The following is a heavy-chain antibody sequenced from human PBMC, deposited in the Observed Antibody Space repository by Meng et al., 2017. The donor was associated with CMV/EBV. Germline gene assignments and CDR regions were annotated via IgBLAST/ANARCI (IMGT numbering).Heavy chain of an antibody. CDR2: IKQDGSEK. CDR3: ARFVASGSPRPYYYYYYGMDV. Sequence: GESLKISCATSGFTFSSFAMTWVRQAPGKGLEWVANIKQDGSEKYYVDSVKGRFTISRDNAKNSLYLQMNSLRAEDTAVYYCARFVASGSPRPYYYYYYGMDVWGQGTTVTVSS. V-gene: IGHV3-7*01. J-gene: IGHJ6*02. CDR1: GFTFSSFA. D-gene: IGHD1-26*01.